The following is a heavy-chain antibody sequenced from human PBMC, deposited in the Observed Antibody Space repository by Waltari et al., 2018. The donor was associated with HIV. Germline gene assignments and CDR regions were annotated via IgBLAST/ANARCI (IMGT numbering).Heavy chain of an antibody. J-gene: IGHJ6*02. CDR3: AREEGGGLDV. CDR2: IFTGGTT. CDR1: GFTVANNY. Sequence: EVQLVETGGGLIQPGGSLRLSCVVSGFTVANNYMSWVRPAPGKGLEWVSVIFTGGTTYYTDSVKGRFTISRDNRKNTLYLQMSSLRDEDTAVYYCAREEGGGLDVWGQGTTVTVS. V-gene: IGHV3-53*02.